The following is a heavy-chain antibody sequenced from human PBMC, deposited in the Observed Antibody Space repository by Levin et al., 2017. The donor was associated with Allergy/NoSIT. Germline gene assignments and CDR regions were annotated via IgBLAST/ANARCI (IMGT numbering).Heavy chain of an antibody. CDR1: GFTFSTYA. V-gene: IGHV3-23*01. J-gene: IGHJ4*02. D-gene: IGHD2-21*01. CDR3: VKEVIGKSFGDY. CDR2: ISGSGGRK. Sequence: GESLKISCAASGFTFSTYAMSWVRQGRGKGLEWVSAISGSGGRKWYADSVNGRFSISRDNSKNTLYLQMNSLRAEDTAVYFCVKEVIGKSFGDYWGQGTPVTVSS.